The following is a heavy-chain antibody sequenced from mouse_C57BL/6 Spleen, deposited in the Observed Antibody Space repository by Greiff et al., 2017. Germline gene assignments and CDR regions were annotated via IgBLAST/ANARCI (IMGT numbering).Heavy chain of an antibody. CDR1: EYEFPSHD. CDR2: INSDGGST. D-gene: IGHD3-2*01. Sequence: EVQGVESGGGLVQPGESLKLSCESTEYEFPSHDMSWVRKTPEKRLELVAAINSDGGSTYYPDTMERSFIISRDNTKKTLYLQMSRLRSEDTAFYYCSRDGPTDRAPWVAYWGQGALVTVAA. CDR3: SRDGPTDRAPWVAY. J-gene: IGHJ3*01. V-gene: IGHV5-2*01.